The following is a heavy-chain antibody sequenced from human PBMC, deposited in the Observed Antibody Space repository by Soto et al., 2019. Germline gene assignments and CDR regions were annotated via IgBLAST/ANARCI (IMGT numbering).Heavy chain of an antibody. Sequence: GSLRLSCAASGFTFSSYWMHWVRQAPGKGLVWVSRINSDGSSTSYADSVKGRFTISRDNAKNTLYLQMNSLRAEDTAVYYCARGMVPVVIIPYYYYGMHVWCQGTTVTVSS. CDR3: ARGMVPVVIIPYYYYGMHV. V-gene: IGHV3-74*01. CDR1: GFTFSSYW. D-gene: IGHD3-10*01. J-gene: IGHJ6*02. CDR2: INSDGSST.